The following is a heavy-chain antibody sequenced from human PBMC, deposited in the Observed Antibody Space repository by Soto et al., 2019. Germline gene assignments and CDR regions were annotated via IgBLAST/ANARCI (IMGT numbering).Heavy chain of an antibody. J-gene: IGHJ3*02. CDR1: GFSISGSA. Sequence: EVQLVESGGDLVQPGGSLKLSCAASGFSISGSAIHWVRQASGKGLEWVARIRDKTNGYAPGYAASVQGRFTISRDDSKNTAFLQMNSLKTEDTAVYYCTRLDAPGDRALDIWGQGTMVTVSS. CDR2: IRDKTNGYAP. CDR3: TRLDAPGDRALDI. V-gene: IGHV3-73*01.